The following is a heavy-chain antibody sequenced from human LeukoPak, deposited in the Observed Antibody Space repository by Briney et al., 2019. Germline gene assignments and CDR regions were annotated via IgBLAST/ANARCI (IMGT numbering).Heavy chain of an antibody. CDR1: GFTTNY. D-gene: IGHD1-26*01. J-gene: IGHJ4*02. CDR2: IYSGDTT. Sequence: PGGSLRLSCAVSGFTTNYMSWVRQAPGKGLEWVSVIYSGDTTYYADPVRGRFTISRDISKNTLYLQMNSLRPEDTAVYHCARDLWGATGYWGQGTLVTVSS. CDR3: ARDLWGATGY. V-gene: IGHV3-66*02.